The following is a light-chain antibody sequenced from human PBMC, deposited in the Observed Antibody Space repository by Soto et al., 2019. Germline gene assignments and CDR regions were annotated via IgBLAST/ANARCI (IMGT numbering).Light chain of an antibody. CDR2: GAS. Sequence: EIVLTQSPGTLSLSSGESATLSCRASQSVSSSYLAWSQQKPGQAPRLLIYGASSRATGIPDRFSGSGSGTDFTITISRLEPEDFAVYYCQQYGSSPRTCGQGTKV. CDR3: QQYGSSPRT. J-gene: IGKJ1*01. CDR1: QSVSSSY. V-gene: IGKV3-20*01.